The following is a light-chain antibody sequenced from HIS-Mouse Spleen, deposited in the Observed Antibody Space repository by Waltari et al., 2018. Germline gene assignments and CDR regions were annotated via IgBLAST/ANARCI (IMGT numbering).Light chain of an antibody. J-gene: IGLJ1*01. Sequence: QSALTQPPSASGSPGQSVTISCTGHSSDVGGYNYVSWYQQHPGKAPKLMIYEVSKRPSGVPDRFSGSKSGNTASLTVSGLQAEDEADYYCSSYAGSNNRVFGTGTKVTV. CDR3: SSYAGSNNRV. CDR2: EVS. CDR1: SSDVGGYNY. V-gene: IGLV2-8*01.